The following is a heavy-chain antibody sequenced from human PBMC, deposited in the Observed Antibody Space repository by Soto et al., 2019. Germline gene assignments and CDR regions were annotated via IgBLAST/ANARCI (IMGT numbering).Heavy chain of an antibody. CDR3: AIVGYNDWDFDR. V-gene: IGHV3-7*01. Sequence: EVQVVESGGGLVQPGGSLRLSCVASGFSFSSYWMTWVRQAPGKGLEWVAIINQDSNQRYYVDSVRGRFTISRDNAKSSVYLQMDSLRAEDTALYYCAIVGYNDWDFDRWGQGTLVTVSS. J-gene: IGHJ4*02. D-gene: IGHD3-16*01. CDR1: GFSFSSYW. CDR2: INQDSNQR.